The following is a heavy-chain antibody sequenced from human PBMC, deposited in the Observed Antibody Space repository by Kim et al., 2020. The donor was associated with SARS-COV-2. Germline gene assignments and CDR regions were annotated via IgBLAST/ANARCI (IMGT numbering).Heavy chain of an antibody. V-gene: IGHV3-23*01. D-gene: IGHD3-10*01. J-gene: IGHJ4*02. Sequence: GGSLRLSCAASGFTFSSYGMHWVRQAPGKGLEWVSVISSRDSTTFYADSVKGRFTISRDNSKSTLYLQMNSLRVEDTATYYCAKDGVFLLRGVHVDSSGQGTLVTVSS. CDR1: GFTFSSYG. CDR2: ISSRDSTT. CDR3: AKDGVFLLRGVHVDS.